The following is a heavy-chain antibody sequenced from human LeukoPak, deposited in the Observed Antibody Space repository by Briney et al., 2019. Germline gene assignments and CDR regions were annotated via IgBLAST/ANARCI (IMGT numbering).Heavy chain of an antibody. J-gene: IGHJ4*02. D-gene: IGHD4-23*01. CDR3: ARRLGTVATTFDY. CDR2: IHHNGTR. CDR1: VGSINSGNW. Sequence: PSGTLSLTCGVSVGSINSGNWWTWVRQSPGKGLEWIGEIHHNGTRNYNPSLKSRVTISVDTSKNQFSLRLSSVTAADTAVYYCARRLGTVATTFDYWGQGTLVTVSS. V-gene: IGHV4/OR15-8*01.